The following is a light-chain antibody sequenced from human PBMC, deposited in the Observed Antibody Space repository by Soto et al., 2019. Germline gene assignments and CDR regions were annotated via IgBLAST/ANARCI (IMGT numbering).Light chain of an antibody. Sequence: EIVLTQSPATLSLSPGERATLSCRASQSVASYLAWYQQKPGQAPRLLIYDASTRATGMPARFSGSGFGTDFTLTISSLEPEDFALYYCQQRNSWPPSITFGQGTRLEIK. J-gene: IGKJ5*01. CDR1: QSVASY. CDR3: QQRNSWPPSIT. V-gene: IGKV3-11*01. CDR2: DAS.